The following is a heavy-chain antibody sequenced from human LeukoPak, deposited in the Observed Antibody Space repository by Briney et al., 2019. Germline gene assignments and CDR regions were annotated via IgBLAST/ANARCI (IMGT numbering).Heavy chain of an antibody. V-gene: IGHV3-48*03. CDR3: ARERERCGGDCLDY. CDR2: IPYSGSAV. J-gene: IGHJ4*02. CDR1: GFRFSAYE. D-gene: IGHD2-21*02. Sequence: GGSLRLSCIASGFRFSAYEMNWVRPAPGKGLEWVSYIPYSGSAVHYADSVQGRFTISRDNAKNSLYLQMNSLRAEDTAVYYCARERERCGGDCLDYWGQGTLVTVSS.